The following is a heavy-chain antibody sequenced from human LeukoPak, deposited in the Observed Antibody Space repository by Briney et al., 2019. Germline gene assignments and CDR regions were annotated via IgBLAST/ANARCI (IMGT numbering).Heavy chain of an antibody. D-gene: IGHD6-13*01. Sequence: GGSLRLSCAASGFTFSNYAMSWVRQAPGKGLEWVSAISGSGDNTYYADSVKGRFTISRDNSKNTLYLQMNSLRAEDTAVYYCAGGGYSSSWYYFDYWGQGTLVTVSS. V-gene: IGHV3-23*01. J-gene: IGHJ4*02. CDR3: AGGGYSSSWYYFDY. CDR2: ISGSGDNT. CDR1: GFTFSNYA.